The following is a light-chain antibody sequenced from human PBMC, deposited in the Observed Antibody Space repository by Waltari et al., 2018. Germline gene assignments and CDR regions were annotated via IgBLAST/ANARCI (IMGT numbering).Light chain of an antibody. J-gene: IGKJ1*01. V-gene: IGKV3-20*01. CDR2: GAS. Sequence: EIVLKQSPGTLSLSPGERATLSCRASQSVSRTLAWYQQKPGQAPRLLIYGASTRATGIPERFSGGGSGTDFSLTISRLEPEDFALYYCQHYVRLPATFGQGTKVEIK. CDR3: QHYVRLPAT. CDR1: QSVSRT.